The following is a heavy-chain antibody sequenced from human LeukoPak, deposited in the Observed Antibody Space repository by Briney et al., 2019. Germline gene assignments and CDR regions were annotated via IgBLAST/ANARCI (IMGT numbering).Heavy chain of an antibody. CDR1: GGSISIGDFY. J-gene: IGHJ4*02. CDR3: ARMSAYDSWSGYYNFDY. D-gene: IGHD3-3*01. Sequence: SQTLSLTCTVSGGSISIGDFYWSWIRQPAGKGLEWIGRIYTGGKTHYNPSLKSRITISRDTSKNQFSLKLTSVTAADTAVYYCARMSAYDSWSGYYNFDYWGQGTLVTVSS. CDR2: IYTGGKT. V-gene: IGHV4-61*02.